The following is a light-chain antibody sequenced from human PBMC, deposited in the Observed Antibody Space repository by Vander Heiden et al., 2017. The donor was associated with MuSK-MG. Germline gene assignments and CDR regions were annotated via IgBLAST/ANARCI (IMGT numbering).Light chain of an antibody. CDR3: SADAGSNKGV. CDR1: SSDVGGYNS. CDR2: KGS. J-gene: IGLJ2*01. V-gene: IGLV2-8*01. Sequence: QSALTQPPSASGTPGQSVTISCPGTSSDVGGYNSVSWSQQHPGQAPTLLIFKGSKRTAGGPARFSGSKSGTTGSLTVSGREADDETYDYCSADAGSNKGVFGGGTKLTVL.